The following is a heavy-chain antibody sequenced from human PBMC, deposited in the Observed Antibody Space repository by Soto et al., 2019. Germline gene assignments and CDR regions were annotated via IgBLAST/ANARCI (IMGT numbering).Heavy chain of an antibody. J-gene: IGHJ4*02. D-gene: IGHD4-17*01. CDR1: GFTVSSNY. V-gene: IGHV3-66*01. CDR2: IHAGGNT. Sequence: GGSLRLSCAASGFTVSSNYMSWVRQAPGKGLEWVSVIHAGGNTYYADSVKGRFTISRDNSKNTLYLQMNSLRAEDTAVYYCARIDYGDSDWGQGTLVTVSS. CDR3: ARIDYGDSD.